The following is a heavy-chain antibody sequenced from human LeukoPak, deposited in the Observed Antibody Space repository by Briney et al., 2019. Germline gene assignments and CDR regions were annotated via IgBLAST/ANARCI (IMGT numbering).Heavy chain of an antibody. D-gene: IGHD3-10*01. V-gene: IGHV3-11*06. CDR3: ARDGYGSAGYFDY. Sequence: GSLRHSCAASGFTFSDYYMSWIRQAPGKGLEWVSYISSSSSYTNYADSVKGRFTISRDNAKNSLYLQMNSLRAEDTAVYYCARDGYGSAGYFDYWGQGTLVTVSS. J-gene: IGHJ4*02. CDR1: GFTFSDYY. CDR2: ISSSSSYT.